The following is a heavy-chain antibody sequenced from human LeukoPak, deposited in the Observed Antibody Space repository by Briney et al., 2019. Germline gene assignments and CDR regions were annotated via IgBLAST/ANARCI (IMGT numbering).Heavy chain of an antibody. CDR1: GFTFSSYS. J-gene: IGHJ5*02. CDR3: AVGDSGYDYPNWFDP. CDR2: ISSSSSTI. D-gene: IGHD5-12*01. Sequence: PGGSLRLSCAASGFTFSSYSMNWVRQAPGKGLKWVSYISSSSSTIYYADSVKGRFTISRDNAKNSLYLQMNSLRAEDTAVYYCAVGDSGYDYPNWFDPWGQGTLVTVSS. V-gene: IGHV3-48*01.